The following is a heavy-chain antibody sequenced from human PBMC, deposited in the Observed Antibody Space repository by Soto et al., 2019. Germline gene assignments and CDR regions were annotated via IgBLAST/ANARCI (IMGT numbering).Heavy chain of an antibody. CDR3: ARVHDYYDKFDY. J-gene: IGHJ4*02. CDR2: INPSSGST. Sequence: ASVKVSCKASGYTFTSYYMHWVRQAPGQGLEWMGIINPSSGSTGYAQKFQGRVTMTRDTSTSTVYMELSSQRSEDTAVYYCARVHDYYDKFDYWGQGALVTVSS. D-gene: IGHD3-22*01. CDR1: GYTFTSYY. V-gene: IGHV1-46*03.